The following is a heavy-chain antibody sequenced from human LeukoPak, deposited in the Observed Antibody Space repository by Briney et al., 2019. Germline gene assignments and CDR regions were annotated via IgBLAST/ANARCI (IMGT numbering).Heavy chain of an antibody. CDR2: ISSSSSTI. Sequence: GGSLRLSCAASGFTFSSYSMNWVRQAPGKGLEWVSYISSSSSTIYYADSVKGRFTISRDNAKNSLYLQMNSLRAEDTAVYYCARNGIVGAGYYFDYWGQGTLVTVSS. J-gene: IGHJ4*02. CDR3: ARNGIVGAGYYFDY. V-gene: IGHV3-48*01. CDR1: GFTFSSYS. D-gene: IGHD1-26*01.